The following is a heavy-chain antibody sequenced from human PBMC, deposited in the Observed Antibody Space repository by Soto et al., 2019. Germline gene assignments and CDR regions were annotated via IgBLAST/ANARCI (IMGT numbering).Heavy chain of an antibody. V-gene: IGHV4-39*01. CDR2: IFYLGSS. CDR1: GDSIISSDFY. D-gene: IGHD3-3*02. J-gene: IGHJ5*02. CDR3: ARHSLALRKNNWFDP. Sequence: TLSLPCTVSGDSIISSDFYWGWVRQPPGKGLEWIGSIFYLGSSYYNPSLKSRVTMSVDTSKNQFSLRLRSVTAADTALYFCARHSLALRKNNWFDPWGQGIMVTVS.